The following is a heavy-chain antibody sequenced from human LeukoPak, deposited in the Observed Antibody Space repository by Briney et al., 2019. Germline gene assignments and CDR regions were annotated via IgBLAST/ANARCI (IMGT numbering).Heavy chain of an antibody. CDR2: ISWNSGSI. CDR1: GFTFDDYA. D-gene: IGHD6-13*01. Sequence: PGGSLRLSCAASGFTFDDYAMHWVRQAPGKGLEWVSGISWNSGSIGYADSVKGRFTISRDNAKNSLYLQMNSLRAEDTALYYCAKDFGLAAAGNYFDYWGQGTLVTVSS. J-gene: IGHJ4*02. CDR3: AKDFGLAAAGNYFDY. V-gene: IGHV3-9*01.